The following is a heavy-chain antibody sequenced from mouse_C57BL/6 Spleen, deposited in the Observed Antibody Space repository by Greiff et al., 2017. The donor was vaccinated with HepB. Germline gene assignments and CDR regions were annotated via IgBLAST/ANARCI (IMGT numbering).Heavy chain of an antibody. V-gene: IGHV1-15*01. Sequence: VQLQQSGAELVRPGASVTLSCKASGYTFTDYEMHWVKQTPVHGLEWIGAIDPETGGTAYNQKFKGKAILTADKSSSTAYMELRSLTSEASAVYYCTRDTIGYFDYWGQGTTLTVSS. D-gene: IGHD1-1*02. CDR3: TRDTIGYFDY. CDR2: IDPETGGT. J-gene: IGHJ2*01. CDR1: GYTFTDYE.